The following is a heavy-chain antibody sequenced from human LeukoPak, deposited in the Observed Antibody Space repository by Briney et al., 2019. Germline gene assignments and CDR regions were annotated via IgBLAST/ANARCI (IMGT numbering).Heavy chain of an antibody. CDR3: ARVYYSNSYDYWYFDL. CDR1: GGSISSGSYY. CDR2: VYTSGST. V-gene: IGHV4-61*02. D-gene: IGHD6-13*01. J-gene: IGHJ2*01. Sequence: SETLSLTCTVSGGSISSGSYYWSWIRQPAGQGLEWIGRVYTSGSTNYNPSLKSRVTISVDTSKNQFSLKLSSVTAADTAVYYCARVYYSNSYDYWYFDLWGRGTLVTVSS.